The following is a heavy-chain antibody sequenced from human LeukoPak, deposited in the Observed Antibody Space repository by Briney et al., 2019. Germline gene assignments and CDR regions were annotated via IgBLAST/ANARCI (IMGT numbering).Heavy chain of an antibody. J-gene: IGHJ3*02. CDR1: GFSFSSFS. Sequence: HPGGSLRLSCAASGFSFSSFSMNWVRQAPGKGLEWVANIKQDGSEKYYVDSVKGRFTISRDNAKNSLYLQMNSLRAEDTAVYYCAREVLDAFDIWGQGTMVTVSS. V-gene: IGHV3-7*01. CDR2: IKQDGSEK. CDR3: AREVLDAFDI.